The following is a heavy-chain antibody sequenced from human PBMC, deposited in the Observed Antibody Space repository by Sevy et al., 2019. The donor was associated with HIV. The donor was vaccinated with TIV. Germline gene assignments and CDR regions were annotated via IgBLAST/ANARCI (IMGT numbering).Heavy chain of an antibody. CDR3: ARSSLLRDGYFDD. J-gene: IGHJ4*02. D-gene: IGHD4-17*01. V-gene: IGHV1-2*02. CDR2: INPYSGGT. CDR1: GYTFTDYY. Sequence: ASVKVSCKASGYTFTDYYMHWVRQAPGQGLEWVGWINPYSGGTNYAQKFQGRVTMTRDTSISTAYRELSRLRSDDTAVYYCARSSLLRDGYFDDWGQGTLVTVSS.